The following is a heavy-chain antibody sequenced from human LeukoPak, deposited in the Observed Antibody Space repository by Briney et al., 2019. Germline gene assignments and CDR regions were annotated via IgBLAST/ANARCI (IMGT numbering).Heavy chain of an antibody. CDR2: ISYDGSNK. CDR3: ARDEYYYDSSGYSYYFDY. J-gene: IGHJ4*02. V-gene: IGHV3-30-3*01. D-gene: IGHD3-22*01. CDR1: GFTFSSYA. Sequence: PGGSLGLSCAASGFTFSSYAMHWVRQAPGKGLEWVAVISYDGSNKYYADSVKGRFTISRDNSKNTLYLQMNSLRAEDTAVYYCARDEYYYDSSGYSYYFDYWGQGTLVTVSS.